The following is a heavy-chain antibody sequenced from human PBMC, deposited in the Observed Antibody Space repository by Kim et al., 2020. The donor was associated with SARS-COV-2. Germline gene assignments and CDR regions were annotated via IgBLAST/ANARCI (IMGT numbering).Heavy chain of an antibody. CDR2: IYSDGTT. V-gene: IGHV3-53*01. J-gene: IGHJ3*02. Sequence: GGSLRLSCAASGFTVHSNYMSWVRQAPGKGLEWVSVIYSDGTTSYADSVKGRFTISRHNSKNTLYLQMNSLRAADTAAYYCARGSGNAVGIWGQGTMVSV. CDR1: GFTVHSNY. D-gene: IGHD1-26*01. CDR3: ARGSGNAVGI.